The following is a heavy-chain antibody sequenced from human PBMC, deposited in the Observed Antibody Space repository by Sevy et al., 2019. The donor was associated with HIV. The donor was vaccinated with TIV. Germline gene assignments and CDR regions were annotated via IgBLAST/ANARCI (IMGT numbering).Heavy chain of an antibody. D-gene: IGHD6-13*01. CDR1: GGSISSYY. CDR2: IYYSGST. Sequence: SETLSLTCTVSGGSISSYYWSWIRQPPGKGLEWIGYIYYSGSTNYNPSLKSRVTISVDTSKNQLSLKLSSVTAADTAVYYCARTGYSSSWYNSFFDYWGQGTLVTVSS. CDR3: ARTGYSSSWYNSFFDY. J-gene: IGHJ4*02. V-gene: IGHV4-59*01.